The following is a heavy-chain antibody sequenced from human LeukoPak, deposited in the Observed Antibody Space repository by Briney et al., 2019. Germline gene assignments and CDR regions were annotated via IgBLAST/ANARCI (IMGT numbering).Heavy chain of an antibody. D-gene: IGHD3-10*01. Sequence: QSGGPLRLSCLTSGFTFTTSYMVWVRQAPGKGLEWVAGMNPDGTTVYYVDSVKGRFTVSRDNAKNSLYLQMNNLRVEDTAVYYCARDPAFGAIDYWGQGTLVTV. V-gene: IGHV3-7*01. CDR3: ARDPAFGAIDY. J-gene: IGHJ4*02. CDR1: GFTFTTSY. CDR2: MNPDGTTV.